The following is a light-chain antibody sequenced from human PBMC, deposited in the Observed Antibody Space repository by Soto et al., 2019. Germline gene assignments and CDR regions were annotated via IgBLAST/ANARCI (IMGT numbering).Light chain of an antibody. CDR1: SSDVGGYNY. J-gene: IGLJ1*01. V-gene: IGLV2-8*01. Sequence: QSALSQPPSASWSPGQSVTISCIGTSSDVGGYNYVSLYQQHPGKAPKLMIYEVSKRPSGVPDRFSGSKSGNTASLTVSGLQAEDEADYYCISYAGTAYVFGTGTKVTVL. CDR2: EVS. CDR3: ISYAGTAYV.